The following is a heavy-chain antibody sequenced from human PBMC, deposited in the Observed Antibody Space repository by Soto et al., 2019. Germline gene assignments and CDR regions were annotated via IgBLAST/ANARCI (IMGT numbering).Heavy chain of an antibody. J-gene: IGHJ4*02. CDR2: ISSSSSYT. Sequence: QVQLVESGGGLVKPGGSLRLSCAASGFTFSDYYMNWISQAPGKGLEWVSYISSSSSYTIYADSVKGRFTISRDNAKNSLYLQMNSLRAEDTAVYYCARNSVYYGDYELNYFDHWGQGTLVTVSS. V-gene: IGHV3-11*05. CDR3: ARNSVYYGDYELNYFDH. D-gene: IGHD4-17*01. CDR1: GFTFSDYY.